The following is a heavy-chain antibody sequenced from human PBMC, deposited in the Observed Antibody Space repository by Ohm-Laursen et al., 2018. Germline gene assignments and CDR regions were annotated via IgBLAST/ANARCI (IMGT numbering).Heavy chain of an antibody. CDR1: GFTFSIYG. CDR3: AKGSGSYPL. V-gene: IGHV3-33*06. CDR2: MWANGRDK. Sequence: SLRLSCSASGFTFSIYGIHWVRQAPGKGLEWVAVMWANGRDKYYADSVKGRFTISRDNSKNTLYLQMNSLRAEDTDVYYCAKGSGSYPLWGQGTLVTVTS. D-gene: IGHD1-26*01. J-gene: IGHJ4*02.